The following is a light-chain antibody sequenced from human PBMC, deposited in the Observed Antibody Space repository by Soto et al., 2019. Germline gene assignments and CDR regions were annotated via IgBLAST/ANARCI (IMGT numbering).Light chain of an antibody. V-gene: IGKV3-15*01. CDR2: GAT. CDR3: QQYNIWPYT. J-gene: IGKJ2*01. CDR1: QSLNTK. Sequence: DIVMTQSPATLSVSPGERATLSGGASQSLNTKLAWYQHKPGQAPRLLISGATARAPGIPARFSGSGSGTEFTLTISSLQSEDFAVYFCQQYNIWPYTFGQGTKVDIK.